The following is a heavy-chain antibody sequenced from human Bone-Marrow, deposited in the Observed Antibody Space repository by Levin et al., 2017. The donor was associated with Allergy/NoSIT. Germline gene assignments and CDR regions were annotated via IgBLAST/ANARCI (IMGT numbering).Heavy chain of an antibody. D-gene: IGHD5-12*01. CDR3: AKDGGTIVATPSGYY. CDR2: ISYDGSNK. V-gene: IGHV3-30*18. CDR1: GFTFSSYG. J-gene: IGHJ4*02. Sequence: GGSLRLSCAASGFTFSSYGMHWVRQAPGKGLEWVAVISYDGSNKYYADSVKGRFTISRDNSKNTLYLQMNSLRAEDTAVYYCAKDGGTIVATPSGYYWGQGTLVTVSS.